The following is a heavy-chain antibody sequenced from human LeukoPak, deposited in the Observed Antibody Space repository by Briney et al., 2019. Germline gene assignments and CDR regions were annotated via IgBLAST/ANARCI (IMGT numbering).Heavy chain of an antibody. CDR1: GGSFSGYY. CDR3: ARGSHYYGSGSYYPFDY. V-gene: IGHV4-34*01. J-gene: IGHJ4*02. CDR2: INHSGST. D-gene: IGHD3-10*01. Sequence: SETLSLTCAVYGGSFSGYYWSWIRQPPGKGLEWIGEINHSGSTNYNPSLKSRVTISVDTSKNQFSLKLSSVTAADTAVYYCARGSHYYGSGSYYPFDYWGQGTLVTVSS.